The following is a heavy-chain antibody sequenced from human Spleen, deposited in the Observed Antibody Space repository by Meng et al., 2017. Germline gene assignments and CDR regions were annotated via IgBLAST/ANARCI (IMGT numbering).Heavy chain of an antibody. CDR3: ARGRGYSYDSIWFDP. Sequence: QVQLQGSGPGLVKPSQTLSLTCTVSGGSITSGSFYWSWIRQHPGKGLEWIGYIDYSGSTHYNPSLKSLIDISLDTSKHQFSLKLSSVTAADTAVYYCARGRGYSYDSIWFDPWGQGTLVTVSS. CDR1: GGSITSGSFY. CDR2: IDYSGST. D-gene: IGHD5-18*01. V-gene: IGHV4-31*01. J-gene: IGHJ5*02.